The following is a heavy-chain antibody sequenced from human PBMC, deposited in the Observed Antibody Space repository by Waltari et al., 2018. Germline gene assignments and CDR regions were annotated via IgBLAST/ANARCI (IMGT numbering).Heavy chain of an antibody. CDR3: ASAVVVAASY. J-gene: IGHJ4*02. CDR2: ISSSSSYI. Sequence: EVQLVESGGGLVKPGGSLRLSCAASGFTFSRYSMNWVRQAPGKGLVWVSSISSSSSYIYYADSVKGRFTISRDNAKNSLYLQMNSLRAEDTAVYYCASAVVVAASYWGQGTLVTVSS. V-gene: IGHV3-21*01. D-gene: IGHD2-15*01. CDR1: GFTFSRYS.